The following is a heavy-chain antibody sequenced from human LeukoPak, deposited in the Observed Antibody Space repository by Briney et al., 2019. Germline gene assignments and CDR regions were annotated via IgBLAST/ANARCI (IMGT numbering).Heavy chain of an antibody. CDR1: GGSISTYY. V-gene: IGHV4-59*01. CDR2: IYYSGST. D-gene: IGHD1-1*01. CDR3: ARYIYNFYFDY. Sequence: SETLSLTCTVSGGSISTYYWSWIRQPPGKGLEWIGYIYYSGSTNYNPSLKSRVTISVDTSKNQFSLKLSSVTAADTAVYYCARYIYNFYFDYWGQGTLVTVSS. J-gene: IGHJ4*02.